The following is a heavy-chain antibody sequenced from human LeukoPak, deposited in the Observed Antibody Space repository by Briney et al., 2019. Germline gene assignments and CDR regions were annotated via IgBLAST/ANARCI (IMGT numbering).Heavy chain of an antibody. CDR3: ARGSTFDI. V-gene: IGHV6-1*01. CDR2: TYYRSKWYN. CDR1: GDSVSSNSAS. Sequence: SQTLSLTCAISGDSVSSNSASCNWITQSPSRGLEWLGRTYYRSKWYNDYALSVKSPITITPDTSKNQFSLQLNSVTPEDTAVYYCARGSTFDIWGQGTKVTVSS. D-gene: IGHD2/OR15-2a*01. J-gene: IGHJ3*02.